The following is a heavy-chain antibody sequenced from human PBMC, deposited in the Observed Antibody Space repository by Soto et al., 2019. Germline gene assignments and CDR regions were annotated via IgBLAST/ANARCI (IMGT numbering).Heavy chain of an antibody. D-gene: IGHD3-3*01. CDR2: ISSSSSYI. J-gene: IGHJ6*04. CDR3: AREVLTYYDFWSGYPPDV. Sequence: GESLKISCAASGFTFSSYSMNWVRQAPGKGLEWVSSISSSSSYIYYADSVKGRFTISRDNAKNSLYLQMNSLRAEDTAVYYCAREVLTYYDFWSGYPPDVWGKGTTVTVSS. V-gene: IGHV3-21*01. CDR1: GFTFSSYS.